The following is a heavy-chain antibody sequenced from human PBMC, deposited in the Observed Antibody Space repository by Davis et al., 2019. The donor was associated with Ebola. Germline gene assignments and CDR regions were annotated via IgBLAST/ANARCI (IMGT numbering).Heavy chain of an antibody. D-gene: IGHD3-10*01. Sequence: GGSLRLSCTASGFTFDEHYMHWVRQRPGRGLEWVSGIGWNSAFRSYVQSVKGRFTISRDNAKNSLYLQMNSLRPEDTAVYFCVRAQDFGLANNRFDSWGQGTLVTVST. V-gene: IGHV3-9*01. J-gene: IGHJ5*01. CDR3: VRAQDFGLANNRFDS. CDR1: GFTFDEHY. CDR2: IGWNSAFR.